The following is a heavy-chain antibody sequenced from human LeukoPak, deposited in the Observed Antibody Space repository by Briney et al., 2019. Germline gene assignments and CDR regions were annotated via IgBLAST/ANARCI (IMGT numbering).Heavy chain of an antibody. V-gene: IGHV1-18*01. CDR3: ARDVSYGDHIDY. D-gene: IGHD4-17*01. J-gene: IGHJ4*02. Sequence: ASVKVSCQASGYIFTSYGIRWVRPAPGQGLEWMGWISAYNGNTNYAQKLQGRVTMTTDTATSTAYMELRSLRSDDTAVYYCARDVSYGDHIDYGGQGTLVTVSS. CDR1: GYIFTSYG. CDR2: ISAYNGNT.